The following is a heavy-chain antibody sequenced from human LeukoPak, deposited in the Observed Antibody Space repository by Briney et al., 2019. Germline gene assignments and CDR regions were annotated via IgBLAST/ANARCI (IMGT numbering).Heavy chain of an antibody. CDR3: ARVRVGATPWYGEFDY. J-gene: IGHJ4*02. CDR2: ISSSGSTI. Sequence: GGSLRLSCAASGFTFSDYYMSWIRQAPGKGLEWVSYISSSGSTIYYADSVKGRFTISRDNSKNTLYLQMNSLRAEDTAVYYCARVRVGATPWYGEFDYWGQGTLVTVSS. V-gene: IGHV3-11*04. D-gene: IGHD1-26*01. CDR1: GFTFSDYY.